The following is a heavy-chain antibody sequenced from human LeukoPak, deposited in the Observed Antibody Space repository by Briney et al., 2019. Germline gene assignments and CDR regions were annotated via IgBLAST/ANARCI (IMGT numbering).Heavy chain of an antibody. CDR3: ARDLKMGYSSGRYSWGTGSSNDY. D-gene: IGHD6-19*01. J-gene: IGHJ4*02. CDR2: INPNSGGT. Sequence: ASVKVSCKASGYTFTGYYMHWVRQAPGQGLEWMGWINPNSGGTNSAQKFQGRVTMTRDTSISTAYMELTSLRSDDTAVYYCARDLKMGYSSGRYSWGTGSSNDYWGQGTLVTVSS. V-gene: IGHV1-2*02. CDR1: GYTFTGYY.